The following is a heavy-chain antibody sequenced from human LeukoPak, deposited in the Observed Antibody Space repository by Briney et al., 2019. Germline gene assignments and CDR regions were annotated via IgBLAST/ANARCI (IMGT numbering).Heavy chain of an antibody. CDR3: AKGSQSSSWNFDY. CDR1: GFTFSSYA. D-gene: IGHD6-13*01. Sequence: PGGSLRLSCAASGFTFSSYAMHWVRRAPGKGLEWVSAISGSGLSPYYAGAVKGRFTISRDNSKNTLYLQMNSLRAKDTAVYYCAKGSQSSSWNFDYWGQGTLVTVSS. V-gene: IGHV3-23*01. J-gene: IGHJ4*02. CDR2: ISGSGLSP.